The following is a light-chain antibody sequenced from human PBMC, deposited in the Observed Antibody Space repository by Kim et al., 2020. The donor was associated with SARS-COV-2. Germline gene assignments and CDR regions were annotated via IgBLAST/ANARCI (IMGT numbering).Light chain of an antibody. CDR1: SSNIGSNT. J-gene: IGLJ2*01. V-gene: IGLV1-44*01. Sequence: ELTQPPSASGTPGQRVTISCSGSSSNIGSNTVNWYQQLPGTAPKLLIYSNNQRPSGVPDRFSGSKSGTSASLAISGLQPEDEADYYCAAWDDSLNAVVFGGGTQLTVL. CDR2: SNN. CDR3: AAWDDSLNAVV.